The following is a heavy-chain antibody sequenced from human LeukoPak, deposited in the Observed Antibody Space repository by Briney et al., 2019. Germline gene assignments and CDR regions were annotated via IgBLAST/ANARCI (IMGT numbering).Heavy chain of an antibody. J-gene: IGHJ4*02. D-gene: IGHD2-21*02. CDR2: ISGSGGST. Sequence: PGGSLRLSCAASGFTFSTYAMSWVRQAPGKGLEWVSAISGSGGSTYYADSVKGRFTISRDNSKNTLYLQMNSLRAEDTAVYYCAKDLAYCGGDCSYIDYWGQGTLVTVSS. CDR1: GFTFSTYA. CDR3: AKDLAYCGGDCSYIDY. V-gene: IGHV3-23*01.